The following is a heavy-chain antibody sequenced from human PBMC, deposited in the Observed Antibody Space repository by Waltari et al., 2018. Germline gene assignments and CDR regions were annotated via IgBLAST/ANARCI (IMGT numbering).Heavy chain of an antibody. Sequence: QVQLQESGPGLVKPSETLSLTCTVSGGSISSSSYYWGWIRQPPGKGLEWIGSIYYSGSTYYNPSLKSRVTISVDTSKNQFSLKLSSVTAADTAVYYCARDPLSSGWPFDYWGQGTLVTVSS. CDR3: ARDPLSSGWPFDY. CDR1: GGSISSSSYY. V-gene: IGHV4-39*07. CDR2: IYYSGST. J-gene: IGHJ4*02. D-gene: IGHD6-19*01.